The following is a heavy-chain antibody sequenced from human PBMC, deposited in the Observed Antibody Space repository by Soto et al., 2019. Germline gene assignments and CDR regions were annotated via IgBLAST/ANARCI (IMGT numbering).Heavy chain of an antibody. D-gene: IGHD3-22*01. Sequence: GGSLRLSCAASGFTFSSYGMHWVRQAPGKGLEWVAVISYDGSNKYYADSVKGRFTISRDNSKNTLYLQMNSLRAEDTAVYYCAKGQDSSGYYYVSPRALIDYWGQGTLVTVSS. V-gene: IGHV3-30*18. CDR2: ISYDGSNK. CDR1: GFTFSSYG. CDR3: AKGQDSSGYYYVSPRALIDY. J-gene: IGHJ4*02.